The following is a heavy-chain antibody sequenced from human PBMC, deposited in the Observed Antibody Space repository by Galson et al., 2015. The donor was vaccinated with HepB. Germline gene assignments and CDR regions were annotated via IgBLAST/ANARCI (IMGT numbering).Heavy chain of an antibody. V-gene: IGHV4-61*02. CDR2: IYITGST. J-gene: IGHJ4*02. CDR3: TRDDRGVAAGY. Sequence: TLSLTCTVSGASMSSGSYYWSWVRQPGGKGLEWIGRIYITGSTTYNPSLKSRLTMSVDTSKNQFSLTLTSVTAADTALYFCTRDDRGVAAGYWGQGTLVTVSS. D-gene: IGHD2-15*01. CDR1: GASMSSGSYY.